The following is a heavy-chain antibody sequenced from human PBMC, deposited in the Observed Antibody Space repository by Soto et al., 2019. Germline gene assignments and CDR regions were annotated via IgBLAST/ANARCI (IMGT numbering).Heavy chain of an antibody. Sequence: SETLYLTCTVSGGSISSYYWSWIRQPPGKGLEWIGYIYYSGSTNYNPSLKSRVTISVDTSKNQFSLKLSSVTAADTAVYYCARGGYYDFWSGYYYWGQGTLVTVSS. V-gene: IGHV4-59*01. CDR2: IYYSGST. D-gene: IGHD3-3*01. CDR1: GGSISSYY. CDR3: ARGGYYDFWSGYYY. J-gene: IGHJ4*02.